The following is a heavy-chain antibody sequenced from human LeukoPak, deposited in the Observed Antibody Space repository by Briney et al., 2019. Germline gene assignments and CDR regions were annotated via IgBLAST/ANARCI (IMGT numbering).Heavy chain of an antibody. Sequence: SETLSLTCSLSGVSIRSDYWSWIRQPPGKGLEWIGYIYNSESTNYNPSLKSRVTISVDTSKNQFSLKLRSVTAADTAVYYCARDWPGSSSWYGFDYWGQGTLVTVPS. CDR2: IYNSEST. V-gene: IGHV4-59*01. J-gene: IGHJ4*02. D-gene: IGHD6-13*01. CDR3: ARDWPGSSSWYGFDY. CDR1: GVSIRSDY.